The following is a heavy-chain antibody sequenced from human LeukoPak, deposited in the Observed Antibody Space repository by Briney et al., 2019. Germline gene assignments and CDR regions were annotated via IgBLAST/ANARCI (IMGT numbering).Heavy chain of an antibody. CDR3: ARGGYGDYVKGEDFDY. D-gene: IGHD4-17*01. CDR1: SGSISSSTYY. J-gene: IGHJ4*02. CDR2: IYYTGST. V-gene: IGHV4-39*07. Sequence: SETLSLTCTVSSGSISSSTYYWGWIRQPPGKGLEWIGTIYYTGSTYYNPSLKSRVTISVHTSKNQFSLKLSSVTVADTAVYYCARGGYGDYVKGEDFDYWGQGTLVTVSS.